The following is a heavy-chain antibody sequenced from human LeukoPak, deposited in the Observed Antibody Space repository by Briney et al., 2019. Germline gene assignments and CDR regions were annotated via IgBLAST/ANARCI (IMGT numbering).Heavy chain of an antibody. CDR2: ISGSGGST. CDR1: GFTFSSYA. V-gene: IGHV3-23*01. CDR3: AKDPPYGDYVFYYYYGMDV. Sequence: LTGGSLRLSCAASGFTFSSYAMSWVRQAPGKGLEWVSAISGSGGSTYYADSVKGRFTISRDNSKNTLYLQMNSLRAEDTAVYYCAKDPPYGDYVFYYYYGMDVWGQGTTVTVSS. D-gene: IGHD4-17*01. J-gene: IGHJ6*02.